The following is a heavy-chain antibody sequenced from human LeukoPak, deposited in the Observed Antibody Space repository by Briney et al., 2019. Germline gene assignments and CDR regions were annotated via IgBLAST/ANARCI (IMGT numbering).Heavy chain of an antibody. J-gene: IGHJ4*02. Sequence: SETPSLTCTVSGGSISSYYWSWIRQPPGKGLEWIGYIYYSGSTNYNPSLKSRVTISVDTSKNQFSLKLSSVTAADTAVYYCARVKSSGYYFGFDYWGQGTLVTVSS. CDR3: ARVKSSGYYFGFDY. D-gene: IGHD3-22*01. CDR2: IYYSGST. CDR1: GGSISSYY. V-gene: IGHV4-59*01.